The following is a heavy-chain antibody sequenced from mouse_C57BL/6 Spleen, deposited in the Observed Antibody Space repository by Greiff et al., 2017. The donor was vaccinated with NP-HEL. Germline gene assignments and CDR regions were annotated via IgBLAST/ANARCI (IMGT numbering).Heavy chain of an antibody. CDR1: GYAFSSYW. V-gene: IGHV1-80*01. Sequence: QVQLKESGAELVKPGASVKISCKASGYAFSSYWMNWVKQRPGKGLEWIGQIYPGDGDTNYNGKFKGKATLTADKSSSTAYMQLSSLTSEDSAVYFCARQLRLRAMDYWGQGTTLTVSS. CDR3: ARQLRLRAMDY. CDR2: IYPGDGDT. J-gene: IGHJ4*01. D-gene: IGHD3-2*02.